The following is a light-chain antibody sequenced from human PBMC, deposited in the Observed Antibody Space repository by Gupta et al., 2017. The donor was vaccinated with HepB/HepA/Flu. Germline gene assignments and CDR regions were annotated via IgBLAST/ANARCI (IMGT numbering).Light chain of an antibody. CDR2: DAA. CDR3: QQRSNWPFT. CDR1: QSVSSY. V-gene: IGKV3-11*01. Sequence: EIVLIQSPATLSLSPGERATLSCRASQSVSSYSAWYQQKPGQAPRLLIDDAANRATGIPARVSGSGSGTDFTLTISSLAPEDFAVYYCQQRSNWPFTFGGGTKVEIK. J-gene: IGKJ4*01.